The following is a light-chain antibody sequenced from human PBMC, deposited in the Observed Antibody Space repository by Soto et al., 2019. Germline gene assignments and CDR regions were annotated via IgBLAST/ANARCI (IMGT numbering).Light chain of an antibody. CDR1: QSVASSF. J-gene: IGKJ5*01. CDR3: QQYGSSPIT. V-gene: IGKV3-20*01. CDR2: AAS. Sequence: EIVLTQGRGTLTLSPGERATLSCRASQSVASSFLAWYQQKPGQAPRLLIYAASSRATGIPDRFSGSGSGTDFTLTISRLDPEDFAVYYCQQYGSSPITFGQGTRLEIK.